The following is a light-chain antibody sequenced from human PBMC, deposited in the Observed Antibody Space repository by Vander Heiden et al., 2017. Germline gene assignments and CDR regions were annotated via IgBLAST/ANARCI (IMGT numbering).Light chain of an antibody. J-gene: IGKJ1*01. Sequence: DIQMTQSPSSLSASVGDRVTITCRASQGISNYLAWYQQKSGKVPKLLIYAASTVQSGVPSRFSGRGSGTDFTLTISSLQPEDVATYYCQKYNSAPWTFGQGTKVEIK. V-gene: IGKV1-27*01. CDR1: QGISNY. CDR3: QKYNSAPWT. CDR2: AAS.